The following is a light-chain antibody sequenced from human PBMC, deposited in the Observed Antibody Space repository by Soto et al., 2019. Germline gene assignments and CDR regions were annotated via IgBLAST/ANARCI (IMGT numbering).Light chain of an antibody. J-gene: IGLJ2*01. Sequence: QSVLTQVVSVSGSPGQSITITCTGTSSDVGTYNHVSWYQQHPGKAPKLMIYNVDYRPSGVSNRFSGSKSGNTASLSISGLQAEDEASYYCSSYTKTDTVVFGGGTKVTVL. CDR1: SSDVGTYNH. CDR3: SSYTKTDTVV. V-gene: IGLV2-14*03. CDR2: NVD.